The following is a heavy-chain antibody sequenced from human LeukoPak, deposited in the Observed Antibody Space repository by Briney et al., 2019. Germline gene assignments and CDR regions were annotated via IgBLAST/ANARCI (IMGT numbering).Heavy chain of an antibody. Sequence: PGGSLRLSCSASGFTFSDYAMHWVRQAPGKGLEYVSTISIDGGSKYYADSVKGRFTISRDNSKNTLSLQMSSLRVEDTAIYYCVKDQEYSYDYWGQGTLVTVSS. CDR3: VKDQEYSYDY. D-gene: IGHD5-18*01. CDR1: GFTFSDYA. V-gene: IGHV3-64D*08. CDR2: ISIDGGSK. J-gene: IGHJ4*02.